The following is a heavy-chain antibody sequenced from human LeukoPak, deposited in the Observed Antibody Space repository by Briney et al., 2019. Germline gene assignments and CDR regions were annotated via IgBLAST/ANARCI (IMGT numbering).Heavy chain of an antibody. CDR2: ILYDGSNS. J-gene: IGHJ4*02. CDR3: ADGDY. V-gene: IGHV3-30*03. Sequence: GRSLRPSCAASGFTFSNNGTNCVRQAPGKGLGWVALILYDGSNSRYADSVTGRFTISRDNSKNMLYLQINSPRLEDTAVYDCADGDYWGQGTLVTVSS. CDR1: GFTFSNNG.